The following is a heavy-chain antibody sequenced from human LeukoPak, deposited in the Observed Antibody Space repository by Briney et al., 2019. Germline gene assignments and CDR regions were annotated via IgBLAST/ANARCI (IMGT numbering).Heavy chain of an antibody. V-gene: IGHV4-30-2*01. CDR3: ARASSSWYGWFDP. D-gene: IGHD6-13*01. CDR1: GGSISSGGYS. Sequence: PSQTLSLTCAVSGGSISSGGYSWSWIRQPPGKGLEWIGYIYHSASTYYSPSLKGRVTISVDRSKNQFSLKLSSVTAADTAVYYCARASSSWYGWFDPWGQGTLVTVSS. CDR2: IYHSAST. J-gene: IGHJ5*02.